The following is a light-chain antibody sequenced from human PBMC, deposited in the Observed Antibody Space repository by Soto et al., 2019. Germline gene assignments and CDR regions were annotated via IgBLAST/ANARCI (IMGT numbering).Light chain of an antibody. V-gene: IGKV4-1*01. CDR2: LAS. J-gene: IGKJ3*01. CDR3: QQYYNTPLFT. CDR1: QRVLYNSNNKNY. Sequence: IVMTQSPDSLAVSLGERATINCKSSQRVLYNSNNKNYLAWYQQKPGQPPKLLIYLASTRESGVPDRFSGSGSGTDFTLTISSLQAEDVAVYYCQQYYNTPLFTFGPGTKVEIK.